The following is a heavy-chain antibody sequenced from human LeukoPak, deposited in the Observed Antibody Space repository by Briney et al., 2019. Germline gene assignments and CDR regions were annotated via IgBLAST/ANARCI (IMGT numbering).Heavy chain of an antibody. V-gene: IGHV3-23*01. D-gene: IGHD2/OR15-2a*01. CDR2: ISGSGDST. Sequence: PGGSLRLSCAXSEXXXXXYXMXXXXXXPGXGLEWVSGISGSGDSTYXXDSVKGRFTISRDNSKNTLYLQMNSLRAEDTARYYCXXYLSAKGPPYALDVWGQGTTVTVSS. CDR1: EXXXXXYX. J-gene: IGHJ6*02. CDR3: XXYLSAKGPPYALDV.